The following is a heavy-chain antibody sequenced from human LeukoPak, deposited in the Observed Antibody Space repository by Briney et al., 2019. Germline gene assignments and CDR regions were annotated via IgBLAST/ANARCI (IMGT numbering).Heavy chain of an antibody. CDR1: GFTFSSYW. Sequence: GGSLRLSCAASGFTFSSYWMSWVRQAPGKGLEWVANIKPDGSEKYYVDSVKGRFTISRDNAKNSLYLQMNSLRAEDTAVYYCARSQQLAPLCLDNWGQGTLVTVSS. D-gene: IGHD6-13*01. J-gene: IGHJ4*02. V-gene: IGHV3-7*03. CDR2: IKPDGSEK. CDR3: ARSQQLAPLCLDN.